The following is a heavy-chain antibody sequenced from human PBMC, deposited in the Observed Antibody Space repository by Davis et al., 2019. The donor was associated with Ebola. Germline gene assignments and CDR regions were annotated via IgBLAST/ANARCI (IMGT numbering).Heavy chain of an antibody. CDR2: ITINGGST. Sequence: GESLKISCSASGFTFSSYAMHWVRQAPGKGLEYVSAITINGGSTYYADSVKGRFTISRDNSKNSLYLQMSSLRAEDTAVYYCARMGKSGYYYHWYFDLWGRGTLVTVSS. CDR3: ARMGKSGYYYHWYFDL. V-gene: IGHV3-64D*06. J-gene: IGHJ2*01. D-gene: IGHD3-22*01. CDR1: GFTFSSYA.